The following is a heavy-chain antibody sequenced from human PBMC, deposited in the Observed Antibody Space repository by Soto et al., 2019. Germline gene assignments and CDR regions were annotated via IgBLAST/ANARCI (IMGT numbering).Heavy chain of an antibody. V-gene: IGHV4-34*01. CDR2: INHSGST. Sequence: SETLSLTCAVYGGSFSAYYWTWIRQPPGTGLEWIGEINHSGSTTYNPSLKSRVTISVDTSKNQFSLKLTSVTAADTAVYYCTSKIARRPPFDPWGQGTLVTAS. CDR3: TSKIARRPPFDP. CDR1: GGSFSAYY. J-gene: IGHJ5*02. D-gene: IGHD2-21*01.